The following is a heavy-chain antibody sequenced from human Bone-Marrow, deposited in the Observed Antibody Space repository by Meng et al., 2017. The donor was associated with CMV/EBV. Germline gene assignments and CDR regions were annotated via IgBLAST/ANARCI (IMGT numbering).Heavy chain of an antibody. J-gene: IGHJ6*02. V-gene: IGHV3-21*01. D-gene: IGHD6-6*01. CDR2: ISSSSSYI. CDR1: GFTFSSYS. CDR3: ARGQNPPQDIAARPIYYYGMDV. Sequence: GGSLRLPCAASGFTFSSYSMNWVRQAPGKGLEWVSSISSSSSYIYYADSVKGRFTISRDNAKNSLYLQMNSLRAEDTAVYYCARGQNPPQDIAARPIYYYGMDVWGQGTTVTVSS.